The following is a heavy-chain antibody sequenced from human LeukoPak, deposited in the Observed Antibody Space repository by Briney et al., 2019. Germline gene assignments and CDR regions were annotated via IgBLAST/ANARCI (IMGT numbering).Heavy chain of an antibody. D-gene: IGHD6-13*01. CDR2: IKSKTDGGTT. V-gene: IGHV3-15*01. Sequence: GGSLRLSCAASGFTFSNAWMSWVRQAPGKGLEWVGRIKSKTDGGTTDYAAPVKGRFTTSRDDSKNTLYLQMNSLKTEDTAVYYCTRVAAGSSFYYYYMDVWGKGTTVTVSS. J-gene: IGHJ6*03. CDR3: TRVAAGSSFYYYYMDV. CDR1: GFTFSNAW.